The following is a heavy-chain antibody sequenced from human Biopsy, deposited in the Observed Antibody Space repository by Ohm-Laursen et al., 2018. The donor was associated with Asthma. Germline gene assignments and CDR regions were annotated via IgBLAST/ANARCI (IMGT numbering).Heavy chain of an antibody. CDR2: INSVFGTT. J-gene: IGHJ4*02. CDR1: GGTFNTYV. D-gene: IGHD2-2*01. Sequence: SVKVSCKSLGGTFNTYVIGWVRQAPGQGLEWMGWINSVFGTTTYPQKFQDRVTITADDSTSTVYMELGSLRSEDTAVYYCARKAGSCISRTCYSLDFWGQGTLVTVSS. V-gene: IGHV1-69*13. CDR3: ARKAGSCISRTCYSLDF.